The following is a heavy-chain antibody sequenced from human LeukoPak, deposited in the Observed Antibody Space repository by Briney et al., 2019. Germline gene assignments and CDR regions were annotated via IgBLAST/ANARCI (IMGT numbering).Heavy chain of an antibody. D-gene: IGHD2-2*01. CDR1: GYSISSGYY. CDR2: IYHSGST. J-gene: IGHJ3*02. CDR3: ARSGRYCSSTSCYGAFDI. V-gene: IGHV4-38-2*01. Sequence: SETLSLTCAVSGYSISSGYYWGWIRQPPGKGLEWIGSIYHSGSTYYNPSLKSRVTMSVDTSKNQFSLKLSSVTAADTAVYYCARSGRYCSSTSCYGAFDIWGQGTMVTVSS.